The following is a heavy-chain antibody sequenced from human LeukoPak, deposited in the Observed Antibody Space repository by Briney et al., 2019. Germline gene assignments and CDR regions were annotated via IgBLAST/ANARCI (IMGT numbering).Heavy chain of an antibody. CDR2: INHSGST. CDR1: VEPFSNYF. D-gene: IGHD5-24*01. CDR3: ARGLGQYDY. J-gene: IGHJ4*02. Sequence: SETLSLTCAVYVEPFSNYFWSCIRQSPGKGLEWIGEINHSGSTNYNSSLTSRVTISVDTSKNQFSLNLRSMTAADTAIYYCARGLGQYDYRGQGTLVTVSS. V-gene: IGHV4-34*01.